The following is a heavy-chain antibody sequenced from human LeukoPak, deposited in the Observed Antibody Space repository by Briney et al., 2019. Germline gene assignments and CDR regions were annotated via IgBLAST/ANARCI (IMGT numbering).Heavy chain of an antibody. CDR2: INAGNGNT. CDR3: ARDHEDILTGFDY. D-gene: IGHD3-9*01. V-gene: IGHV1-3*01. CDR1: GYTFTNYA. J-gene: IGHJ4*02. Sequence: ASVKVSCKGSGYTFTNYAVHWVRQAPGQRLEWMGWINAGNGNTKYSQKFQGRVTITRDTSASTAYMELSSLRSEDTAVYYCARDHEDILTGFDYWGQGTLVTVSS.